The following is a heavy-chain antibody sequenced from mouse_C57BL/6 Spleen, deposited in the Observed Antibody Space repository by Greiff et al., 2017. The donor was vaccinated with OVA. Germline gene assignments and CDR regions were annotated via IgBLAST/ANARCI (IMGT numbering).Heavy chain of an antibody. CDR1: GYTFTSYW. D-gene: IGHD2-2*01. Sequence: QVQLQQPGAELVKPGASVKMSCTASGYTFTSYWINWVKQRPGQGLEWIGDIYPGSGSTNYNEKFKSKATLTVDTSSITAYMQLSSLTSEDSAVYDCESMVPRWGMDDWGQGTSVTVST. CDR3: ESMVPRWGMDD. V-gene: IGHV1-55*01. CDR2: IYPGSGST. J-gene: IGHJ4*01.